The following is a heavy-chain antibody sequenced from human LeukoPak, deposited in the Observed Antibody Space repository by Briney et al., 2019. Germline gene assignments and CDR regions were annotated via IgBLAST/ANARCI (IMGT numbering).Heavy chain of an antibody. V-gene: IGHV3-23*01. CDR2: ISGSGGST. D-gene: IGHD1-1*01. Sequence: PGGSLRLSCAASGFTFGSYAMSWVRQAPGKGLEWVSTISGSGGSTYYADSVKGRFTISRDNSKNTLYLQMDSLRVEDTAVYYCAKIIGGTIYPLAYWGQGTLVTVSS. CDR1: GFTFGSYA. J-gene: IGHJ4*02. CDR3: AKIIGGTIYPLAY.